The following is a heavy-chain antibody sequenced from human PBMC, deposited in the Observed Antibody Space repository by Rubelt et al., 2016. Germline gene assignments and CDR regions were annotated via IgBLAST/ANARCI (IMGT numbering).Heavy chain of an antibody. Sequence: QVQLQQWGAGLLKPSETLSLTCAVYGGSFSGYYWTWIRQPPGKGLEWIGEINHSGSTNYNPSSKGRVTIYVYASKNQCSLKLSSVTAADTAVYYCASVGSGYSYGPLDYWGQGTLVTVSS. CDR2: INHSGST. J-gene: IGHJ4*02. CDR3: ASVGSGYSYGPLDY. D-gene: IGHD5-18*01. V-gene: IGHV4-34*01. CDR1: GGSFSGYY.